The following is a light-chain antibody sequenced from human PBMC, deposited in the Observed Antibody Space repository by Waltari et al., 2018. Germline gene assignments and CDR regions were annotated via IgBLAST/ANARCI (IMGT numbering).Light chain of an antibody. J-gene: IGLJ2*01. CDR2: QDS. CDR1: KLRETD. CDR3: QAWDSSTVV. V-gene: IGLV3-1*01. Sequence: SYELTQPPSVSVSPGQTASITCSGDKLRETDACWYRQTPGQSPVLVIYQDSKRPSGIPERFSGSKSGNTATLTISGTQAMDEADYYCQAWDSSTVVFGGGTKLTVL.